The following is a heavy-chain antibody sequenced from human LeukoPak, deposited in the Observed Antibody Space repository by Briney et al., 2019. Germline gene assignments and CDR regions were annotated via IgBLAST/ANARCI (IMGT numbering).Heavy chain of an antibody. CDR2: IKQDGSEK. CDR3: AKVGSSSSLYYYYYYMDV. V-gene: IGHV3-7*01. CDR1: EFTFNNYW. Sequence: PGGSLRLSCAASEFTFNNYWMSWVRQAPGKGLEWVANIKQDGSEKYYVDSVKGRFTISRDNAKNSLYLQMNSLRAEDTAVYYCAKVGSSSSLYYYYYYMDVWGKGTTVTVSS. J-gene: IGHJ6*03. D-gene: IGHD6-6*01.